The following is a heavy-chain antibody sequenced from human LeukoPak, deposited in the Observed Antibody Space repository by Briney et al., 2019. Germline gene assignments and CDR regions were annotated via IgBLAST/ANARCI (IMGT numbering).Heavy chain of an antibody. CDR2: IRYDGSNK. CDR3: AKGDQWLARAAEYFQH. D-gene: IGHD6-19*01. V-gene: IGHV3-30*02. Sequence: GGSLSLSCAASGFTFSSYGMHWVRQAPGKGLEWVAFIRYDGSNKYYADSVKGRFTISRHNSKNTLYLQMNSLRAEDTAVYYCAKGDQWLARAAEYFQHWGQGTLVTV. J-gene: IGHJ1*01. CDR1: GFTFSSYG.